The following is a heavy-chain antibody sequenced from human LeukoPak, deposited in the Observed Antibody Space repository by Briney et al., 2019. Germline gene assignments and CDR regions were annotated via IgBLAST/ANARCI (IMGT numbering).Heavy chain of an antibody. CDR2: ISYDGSNK. D-gene: IGHD2-21*01. CDR3: ARDPRRGGGDPTVFDY. Sequence: GGSLRLSCAASGFTFSSYAMHWVRQAPGKGLEWVAVISYDGSNKYYADSVKGRFTISRDNSKNTLYLQMNSLRAEDTAVYYCARDPRRGGGDPTVFDYWGQGTPVTVSS. CDR1: GFTFSSYA. J-gene: IGHJ4*02. V-gene: IGHV3-30*04.